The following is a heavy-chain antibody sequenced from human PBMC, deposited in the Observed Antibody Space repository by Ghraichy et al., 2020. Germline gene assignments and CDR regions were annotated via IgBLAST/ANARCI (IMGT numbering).Heavy chain of an antibody. CDR3: TTDNSSSSWYYYGMDV. D-gene: IGHD6-13*01. CDR1: GFTFSNAW. Sequence: GGSLRLSCAASGFTFSNAWMNWVRQAPGKGLEWVGRIKSKTDGGTTDYAAPVKGRFTISRDDSKNTLYLQMNSLKTEDTAVYYCTTDNSSSSWYYYGMDVWGQGTTVTVSS. CDR2: IKSKTDGGTT. J-gene: IGHJ6*02. V-gene: IGHV3-15*07.